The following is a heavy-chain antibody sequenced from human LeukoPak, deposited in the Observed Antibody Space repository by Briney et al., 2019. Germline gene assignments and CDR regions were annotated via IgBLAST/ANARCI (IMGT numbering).Heavy chain of an antibody. Sequence: SQTLSLTCAISGDSVSSNSAAWNWIRQSPSRGLEWLGRTSYRSKWYNDYAVSVKSRITINPDTSKNQFSLQLNSVTPEDTAVYYCARSRLHHNYGSGTNFDYWGQGTLVTVSS. D-gene: IGHD3-10*01. J-gene: IGHJ4*02. V-gene: IGHV6-1*01. CDR3: ARSRLHHNYGSGTNFDY. CDR2: TSYRSKWYN. CDR1: GDSVSSNSAA.